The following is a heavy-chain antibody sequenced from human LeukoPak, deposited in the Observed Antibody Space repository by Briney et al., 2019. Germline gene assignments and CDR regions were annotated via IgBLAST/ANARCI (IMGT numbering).Heavy chain of an antibody. CDR2: TKSKTDGATT. CDR1: GLSFSNAW. J-gene: IGHJ4*02. V-gene: IGHV3-15*01. CDR3: TTFES. Sequence: GGSLTLSCAASGLSFSNAWMSWVRQAPGKGLEWVGRTKSKTDGATTDYAAPVKGRFTISTDDSQSTLYLQMNSLKTEDTAVYYCTTFESWGQGTLVTVSS.